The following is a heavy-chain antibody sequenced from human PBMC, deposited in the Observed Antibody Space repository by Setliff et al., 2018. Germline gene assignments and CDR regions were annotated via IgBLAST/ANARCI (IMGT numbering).Heavy chain of an antibody. Sequence: ASVKVSCKASGGTFSSYAIDWVRQAPGQGLEWMGWINTNTGNPSYAQGFTGRFVFSLDTSVSTAYLQISSLKPEDTAMYYCARASRFATIVWKGDYYMDVWGKGTTVTVSS. D-gene: IGHD3-16*02. J-gene: IGHJ6*03. V-gene: IGHV7-4-1*02. CDR3: ARASRFATIVWKGDYYMDV. CDR2: INTNTGNP. CDR1: GGTFSSYA.